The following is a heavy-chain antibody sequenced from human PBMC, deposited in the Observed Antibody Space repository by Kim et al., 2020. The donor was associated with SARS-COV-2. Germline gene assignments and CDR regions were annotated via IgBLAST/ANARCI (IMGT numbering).Heavy chain of an antibody. Sequence: GGSLRLSCAASGFTFSSYGMHWVRQAPGKGLEWVAVISYDGSNKYYADSVKGRFTISRDNSKNTLYLQMNSLRAEDTAVYYCANNGYAHTVFYYYGMDVWGQGTTVTVSS. J-gene: IGHJ6*02. D-gene: IGHD5-12*01. V-gene: IGHV3-30*18. CDR1: GFTFSSYG. CDR3: ANNGYAHTVFYYYGMDV. CDR2: ISYDGSNK.